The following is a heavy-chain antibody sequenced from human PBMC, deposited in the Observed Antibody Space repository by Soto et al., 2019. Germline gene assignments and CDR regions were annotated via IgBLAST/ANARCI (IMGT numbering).Heavy chain of an antibody. Sequence: QVQLVQSGAEVKKPGASVKVSCKASGYTFTNYDISWVRQAPGQGLEWMGWISAYNGNTNSAQKLQGRVTMTTDSATSTAYMELRTLRSDYTAVYYCARNRSAVRDLDYCGQGTLVIVSS. CDR3: ARNRSAVRDLDY. V-gene: IGHV1-18*01. CDR1: GYTFTNYD. D-gene: IGHD3-10*01. J-gene: IGHJ4*02. CDR2: ISAYNGNT.